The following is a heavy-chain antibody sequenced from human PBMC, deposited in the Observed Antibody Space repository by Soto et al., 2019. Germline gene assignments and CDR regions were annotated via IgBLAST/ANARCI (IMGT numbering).Heavy chain of an antibody. V-gene: IGHV4-59*01. Sequence: SETLSLTCTVSGGSISSYYWSWIRQPPVKGLEWIGYIYYSGSTNYNPSLKSRVTISVDTSKNQFSLKLSSVTAADTAVYYCASLSIAARPEDNWFDPWGQGTLVTVSS. CDR2: IYYSGST. D-gene: IGHD6-6*01. CDR1: GGSISSYY. J-gene: IGHJ5*02. CDR3: ASLSIAARPEDNWFDP.